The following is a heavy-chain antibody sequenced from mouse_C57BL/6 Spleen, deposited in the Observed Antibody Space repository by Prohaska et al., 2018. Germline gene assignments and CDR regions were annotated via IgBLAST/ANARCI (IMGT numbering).Heavy chain of an antibody. V-gene: IGHV1-19*01. J-gene: IGHJ4*01. CDR3: ARENYGSSYRYYAMDY. CDR2: INPYNGGT. Sequence: HGKSLEWIGVINPYNGGTSYNQKFNGKATLTVDKSSSTAYMELNSLTSEDSAVYYCARENYGSSYRYYAMDYWGQGTSVTVSS. D-gene: IGHD1-1*01.